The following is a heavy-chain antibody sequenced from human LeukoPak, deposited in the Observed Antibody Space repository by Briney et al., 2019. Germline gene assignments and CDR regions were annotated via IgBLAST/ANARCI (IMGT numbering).Heavy chain of an antibody. CDR1: GGSISSYY. CDR3: AKYDSAVAGSYYFDY. J-gene: IGHJ4*02. Sequence: ETLSLTCTVSGGSISSYYWSWIRQPAGKGLEWVSAISGSGGSTYYADSVKGRFTISRDNSKNTLYLQMNSLRAEDTAVYYCAKYDSAVAGSYYFDYWGQGTLVTVSS. D-gene: IGHD6-19*01. V-gene: IGHV3-23*01. CDR2: ISGSGGST.